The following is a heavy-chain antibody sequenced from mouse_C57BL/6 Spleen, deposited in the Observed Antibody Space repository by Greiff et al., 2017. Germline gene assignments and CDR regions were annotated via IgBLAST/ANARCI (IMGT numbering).Heavy chain of an antibody. V-gene: IGHV1-19*01. D-gene: IGHD1-1*01. Sequence: EVQLQESGPVLVKPGASVKMSCKASGYTFTDYYMNWVKQSHGKSLEWIGVINPYNGGTSYNQKFKGKATLTVDKSSSTAYMELNSLTSEDSAVYYCAVYYGSSTWFAYWGQGTLGTVSA. CDR1: GYTFTDYY. CDR3: AVYYGSSTWFAY. CDR2: INPYNGGT. J-gene: IGHJ3*01.